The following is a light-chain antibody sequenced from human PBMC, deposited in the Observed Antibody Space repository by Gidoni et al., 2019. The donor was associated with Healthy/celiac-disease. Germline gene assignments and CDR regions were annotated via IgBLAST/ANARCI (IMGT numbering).Light chain of an antibody. CDR2: EVS. V-gene: IGLV2-18*02. J-gene: IGLJ2*01. CDR3: SSYTSSSTFVV. Sequence: QSALTQPLSVSGSPGQSVTISCTGLSSDVGSYNRVSWYQQPPGTAPKLMIYEVSNRPSGVPDRFSCSKSGNTASLTISGLQAEDEADYYCSSYTSSSTFVVFGGGTKLTVL. CDR1: SSDVGSYNR.